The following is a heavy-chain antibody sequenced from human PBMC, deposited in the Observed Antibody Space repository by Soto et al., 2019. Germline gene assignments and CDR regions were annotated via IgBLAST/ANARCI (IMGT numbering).Heavy chain of an antibody. V-gene: IGHV1-69*06. CDR2: IIPIFGTA. CDR1: GGAFSSYA. D-gene: IGHD6-13*01. Sequence: ASVKVSCKASGGAFSSYAISWVRQAPGQGLEWMGGIIPIFGTANYAQKFQGRGTNTADKDTSTAYMELSSLISEDTAVYYCARAADEGSSWNHYHYYGMDVWGQGTKVTVSS. J-gene: IGHJ6*02. CDR3: ARAADEGSSWNHYHYYGMDV.